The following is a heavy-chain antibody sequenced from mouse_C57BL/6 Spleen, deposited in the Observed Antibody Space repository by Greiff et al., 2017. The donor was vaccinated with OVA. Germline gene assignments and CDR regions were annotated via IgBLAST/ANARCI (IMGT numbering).Heavy chain of an antibody. Sequence: DVMLVESGGGLVQSGRSLRLSCATSGFTFSDFYMEWVRQAPGKGLEWIAASRNKANDNTTEYSASVKGRFIVSRDTSQSILYLQMNALRAEDTAIYYCARNYYGSSYDWYFDVWGTGTTVTVSS. J-gene: IGHJ1*03. CDR3: ARNYYGSSYDWYFDV. V-gene: IGHV7-1*01. CDR1: GFTFSDFY. CDR2: SRNKANDNTT. D-gene: IGHD1-1*01.